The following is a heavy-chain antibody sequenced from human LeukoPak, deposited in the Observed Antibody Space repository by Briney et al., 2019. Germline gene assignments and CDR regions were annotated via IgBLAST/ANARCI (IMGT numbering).Heavy chain of an antibody. D-gene: IGHD3-10*01. Sequence: GASVKVSCKASGYTFTSNYMHWVRQAPGQGLEWMGVIAPSSGTTSYAQKFQGRVTMTRDTSTSTLYMELGSLTSEDTAVYYCARASGSSAVPFDYWGQGTLVTVSS. J-gene: IGHJ4*02. CDR2: IAPSSGTT. V-gene: IGHV1-46*01. CDR1: GYTFTSNY. CDR3: ARASGSSAVPFDY.